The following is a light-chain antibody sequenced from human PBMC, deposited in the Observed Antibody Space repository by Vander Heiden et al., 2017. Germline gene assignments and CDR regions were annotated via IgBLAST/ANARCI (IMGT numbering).Light chain of an antibody. CDR2: WAS. CDR3: QQYYSVPFT. Sequence: DIVMTQSPDSLAVSLGERATIYCKSSQSVLYSSNNKNYLAWYQQRPGQPPKLLIYWASTRESGVPDRFSGCGSGTDYTLTISSLHAEDVAVYYCQQYYSVPFTFDLGPKWISN. J-gene: IGKJ3*01. V-gene: IGKV4-1*01. CDR1: QSVLYSSNNKNY.